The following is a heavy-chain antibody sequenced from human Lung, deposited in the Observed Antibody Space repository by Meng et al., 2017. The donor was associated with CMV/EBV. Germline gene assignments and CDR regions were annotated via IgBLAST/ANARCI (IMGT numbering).Heavy chain of an antibody. CDR2: ISTNNGNT. Sequence: ASXXVFXNASGYSFTSYGISWVRQAPGQGLEWMGWISTNNGNTIYAQKLQDRVTMTRDTSTSTAYMELRSLRSDDTAVYYCARDMYGSGSYYYGMDGWGQGTTVTVSS. CDR1: GYSFTSYG. J-gene: IGHJ6*02. V-gene: IGHV1-18*01. D-gene: IGHD3-10*01. CDR3: ARDMYGSGSYYYGMDG.